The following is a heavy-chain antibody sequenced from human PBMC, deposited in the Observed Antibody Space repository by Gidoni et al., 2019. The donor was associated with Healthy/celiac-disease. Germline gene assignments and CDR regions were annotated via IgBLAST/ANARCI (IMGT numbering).Heavy chain of an antibody. D-gene: IGHD3-22*01. CDR1: GFTVSSNY. Sequence: EVQLVESGGGLVQPGGSLRLSCAASGFTVSSNYMSWVRQAPGKGLAWVSVIYSGGSTYYADSVKGRFTISRHNSKNTLYLQMNSLIAEDTAVYYCARGLVVVEDAFDIWGQGTMVTVSS. CDR2: IYSGGST. CDR3: ARGLVVVEDAFDI. J-gene: IGHJ3*02. V-gene: IGHV3-53*04.